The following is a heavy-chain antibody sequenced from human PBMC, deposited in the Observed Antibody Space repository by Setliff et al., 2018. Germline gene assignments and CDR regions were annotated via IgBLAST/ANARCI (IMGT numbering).Heavy chain of an antibody. CDR3: ARDKADYYDRSGYSGASDV. CDR1: GGTFGSSA. CDR2: VIPMFDTG. V-gene: IGHV1-69*13. J-gene: IGHJ3*01. Sequence: ASVKVSCKASGGTFGSSALSWVRQAPGQGLEWMGGVIPMFDTGIYAEKFQGRVTLSADESTSTVYMELTRLRPEDTAIYYCARDKADYYDRSGYSGASDVWGRGTMVTVSS. D-gene: IGHD3-22*01.